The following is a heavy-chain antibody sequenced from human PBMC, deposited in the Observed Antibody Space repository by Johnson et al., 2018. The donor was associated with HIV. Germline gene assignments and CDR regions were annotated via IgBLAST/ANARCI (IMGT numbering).Heavy chain of an antibody. Sequence: VQLVESGGGLVQPGGSLRLSCAASGFTFSSYAMSWVRQAPGKGLEWVGRIKSKTDGGTTDYAASVKGRSTISRDDSKSIAYLRMNSLRAEDTAVYYCAREMAWEDAFDIWGQGTMVTVSS. J-gene: IGHJ3*02. CDR3: AREMAWEDAFDI. CDR2: IKSKTDGGTT. CDR1: GFTFSSYA. V-gene: IGHV3-49*04. D-gene: IGHD5-24*01.